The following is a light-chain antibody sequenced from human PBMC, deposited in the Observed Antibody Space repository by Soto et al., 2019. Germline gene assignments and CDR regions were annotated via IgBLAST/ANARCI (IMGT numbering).Light chain of an antibody. J-gene: IGKJ3*01. V-gene: IGKV1-6*01. CDR3: QQYNSGAT. Sequence: AIQLTQSPSSLSASVGDRVTITCRASQGIRNDLGWYQQKPGKAPKLLIYAASSLQSGVPSRFSGSASGTDFTLTISSLQPEDFATYYYQQYNSGATFDPGTKVDIK. CDR2: AAS. CDR1: QGIRND.